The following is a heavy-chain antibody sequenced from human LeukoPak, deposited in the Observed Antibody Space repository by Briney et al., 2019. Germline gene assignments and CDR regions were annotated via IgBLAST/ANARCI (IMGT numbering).Heavy chain of an antibody. CDR2: INAGNGNT. CDR1: GYTFINFA. J-gene: IGHJ4*02. V-gene: IGHV1-3*01. CDR3: ARGPRAAADDY. Sequence: ASVKVSCKASGYTFINFAINWGREAPGQRPEWMGWINAGNGNTKYSQKFQGRVTITRDTSASTAYMELSSLTSEDTAVYYCARGPRAAADDYWGQGTLVTVSS. D-gene: IGHD6-13*01.